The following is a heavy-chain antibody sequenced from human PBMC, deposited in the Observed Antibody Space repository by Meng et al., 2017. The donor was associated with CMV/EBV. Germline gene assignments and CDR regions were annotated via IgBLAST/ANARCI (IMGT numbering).Heavy chain of an antibody. J-gene: IGHJ4*02. CDR1: GFTFSDSY. CDR3: VRSSGWSLFDY. Sequence: QVRMVQSGAEMKKPGASVKVSCTTSGFTFSDSYIHWVRQAPGQGLEWMGWVNSNNDATNYARKFQGRVSMTRDTSISTAHMELSRLMSDDTAVYYCVRSSGWSLFDYWGQGTLVTVSS. V-gene: IGHV1-2*02. D-gene: IGHD6-19*01. CDR2: VNSNNDAT.